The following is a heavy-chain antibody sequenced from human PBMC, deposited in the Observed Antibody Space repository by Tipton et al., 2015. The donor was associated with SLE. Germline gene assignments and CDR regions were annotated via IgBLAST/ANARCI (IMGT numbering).Heavy chain of an antibody. CDR1: GFTFSSYE. D-gene: IGHD2-21*02. CDR2: ISSSGSTI. V-gene: IGHV3-48*03. J-gene: IGHJ4*02. CDR3: AKGRGDSPY. Sequence: SLRLSCAASGFTFSSYEMNWVRQAPGKGLEWVSYISSSGSTIYYADSVKGRFTISRDNSKNTLYLQMNSLRAEDTAVYYCAKGRGDSPYWGQGTLVTVSS.